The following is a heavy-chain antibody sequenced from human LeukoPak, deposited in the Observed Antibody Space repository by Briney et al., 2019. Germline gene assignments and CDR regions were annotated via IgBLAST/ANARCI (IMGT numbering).Heavy chain of an antibody. D-gene: IGHD6-6*01. CDR1: EFTFSSYA. J-gene: IGHJ4*02. Sequence: GGSLRLSCATSEFTFSSYAMSWVRQAPGKGLEWVSTISGSGGSTYYAESVKGRFTIPRDNNKNTLYLQMNSLRAEDTAVYYCAKAAQVAGRPNLGGHFDYWGQGTLVTVSS. CDR3: AKAAQVAGRPNLGGHFDY. V-gene: IGHV3-23*01. CDR2: ISGSGGST.